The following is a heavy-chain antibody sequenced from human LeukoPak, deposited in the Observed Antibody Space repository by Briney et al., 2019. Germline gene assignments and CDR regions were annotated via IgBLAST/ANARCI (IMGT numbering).Heavy chain of an antibody. CDR2: ISSSSSYI. J-gene: IGHJ3*02. Sequence: PEGSLRLSCAASGFTFSSYSMNWVRQAPGKGLEWVSSISSSSSYIYYADSVKGRFTISRDNAKNSLYLQMNSLRAEDTAVYYCARPIAAAGNWVDDAFDIWGQGTMVTVSS. D-gene: IGHD6-13*01. CDR3: ARPIAAAGNWVDDAFDI. V-gene: IGHV3-21*01. CDR1: GFTFSSYS.